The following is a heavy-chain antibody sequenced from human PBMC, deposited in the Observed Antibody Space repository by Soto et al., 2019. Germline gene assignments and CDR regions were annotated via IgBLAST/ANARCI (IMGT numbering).Heavy chain of an antibody. J-gene: IGHJ6*02. D-gene: IGHD6-19*01. CDR3: TRQVYSSGWLPVLDYYYGMDV. CDR2: IRSKANSYAT. Sequence: PGGSLRLSCAASGFTFSGSAMHWVRQASGKGLEWVGRIRSKANSYATAYAASVKGRFTISRDDSKNTAYLQMNSLKTEDTAVYYCTRQVYSSGWLPVLDYYYGMDVWGQGTTVTVSS. CDR1: GFTFSGSA. V-gene: IGHV3-73*01.